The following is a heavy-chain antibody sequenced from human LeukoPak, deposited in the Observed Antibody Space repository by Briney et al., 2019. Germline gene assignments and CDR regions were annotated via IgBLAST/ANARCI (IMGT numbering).Heavy chain of an antibody. J-gene: IGHJ6*02. CDR2: INHSGST. CDR1: GGSFSGYY. CDR3: ARVRDYYYYVMDV. V-gene: IGHV4-34*01. Sequence: SETLSLTCAVCGGSFSGYYWSWIRQPPGKGLEWIEEINHSGSTNYNPSLKSRVTISVDTSKNQFSLKLSSVTAADTAVYYCARVRDYYYYVMDVWGQGTTVTVPS.